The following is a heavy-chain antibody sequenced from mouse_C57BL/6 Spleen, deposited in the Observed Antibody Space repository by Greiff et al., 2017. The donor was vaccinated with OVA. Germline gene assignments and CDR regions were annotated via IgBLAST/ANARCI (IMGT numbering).Heavy chain of an antibody. Sequence: QVQLQQPGAELVRPGSSVKLSCKASGYTFTSYWMHWVKQRPIQGLEWIGNIDPSDSETHYNQKFKDKATLTVDKSSSTAYMQLSSLTSEDSAVYYCARGGDALHAMDYWGQGTSVTVSS. CDR2: IDPSDSET. J-gene: IGHJ4*01. CDR3: ARGGDALHAMDY. CDR1: GYTFTSYW. D-gene: IGHD2-10*01. V-gene: IGHV1-52*01.